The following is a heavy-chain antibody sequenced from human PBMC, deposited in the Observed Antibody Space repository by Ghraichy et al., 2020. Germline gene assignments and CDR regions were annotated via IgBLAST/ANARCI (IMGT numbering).Heavy chain of an antibody. V-gene: IGHV4-59*01. J-gene: IGHJ4*02. D-gene: IGHD5-12*01. Sequence: SETLSLTCAVSGGSISGYYWNWIRQPPGKGLEWIGFISDSGSAYYKSSLKSRVTISLDTSSKSFSLKMKSVTAADTAVYYSARGHTYSGSRDYWGQGTLVTVSS. CDR3: ARGHTYSGSRDY. CDR2: ISDSGSA. CDR1: GGSISGYY.